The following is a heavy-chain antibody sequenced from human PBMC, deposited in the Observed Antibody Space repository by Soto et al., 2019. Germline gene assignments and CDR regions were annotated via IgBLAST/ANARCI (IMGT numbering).Heavy chain of an antibody. CDR3: ARGNLARLKHLDF. CDR1: GYSLTNFA. V-gene: IGHV1-3*01. CDR2: INGGNGDT. J-gene: IGHJ4*02. Sequence: QVQLVQSETEVKKPGDSVRVSCRASGYSLTNFAMHWVRRAPGHRLAWMGWINGGNGDTRFSHEFQGRGAITRAASANTAYMELSSLRSEDTAVYYCARGNLARLKHLDFWGQGTLAIVSS.